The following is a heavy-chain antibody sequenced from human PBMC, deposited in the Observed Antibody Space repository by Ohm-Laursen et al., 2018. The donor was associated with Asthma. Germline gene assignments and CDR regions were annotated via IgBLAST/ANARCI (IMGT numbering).Heavy chain of an antibody. V-gene: IGHV3-30*18. CDR2: ISYDGSYQ. D-gene: IGHD1-26*01. Sequence: SLRLSCAASGFTFSNYDMHWVRQAPGKGLERVAAISYDGSYQYYADSVKGRFTISRDNSKNTLYLQMNSLRAEDTAVYYCAKRGSYFDYWGQGTLVTVSS. CDR1: GFTFSNYD. J-gene: IGHJ4*02. CDR3: AKRGSYFDY.